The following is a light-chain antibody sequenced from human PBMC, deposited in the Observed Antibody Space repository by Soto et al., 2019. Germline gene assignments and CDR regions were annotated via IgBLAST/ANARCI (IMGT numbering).Light chain of an antibody. CDR3: QQYKSCSRT. CDR2: KAS. Sequence: IQLTQSPAPLSASVGDRVTITCRASQSIRTRLAWYQQKPGKAPNLLIYKASYLESGVPSQFSGGGAGTEFTRTISSLQHDDFATSYCQQYKSCSRTFGQGTKVDI. J-gene: IGKJ1*01. V-gene: IGKV1-5*03. CDR1: QSIRTR.